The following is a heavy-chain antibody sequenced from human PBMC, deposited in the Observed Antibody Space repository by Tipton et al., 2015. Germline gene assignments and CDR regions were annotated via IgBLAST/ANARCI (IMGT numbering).Heavy chain of an antibody. Sequence: QVQLVQSGAEVKKPGASVKVSCQASGYTFTTYGISWVRQAPGQGLEWMGWISAYNGNTNYAQKFQGRVTMTTDTSTSTAYMELRSLRSEDTAVYYCARGPTRFGVIRFFDLWGQGTLVTVSS. V-gene: IGHV1-18*01. CDR3: ARGPTRFGVIRFFDL. D-gene: IGHD3-3*01. CDR2: ISAYNGNT. CDR1: GYTFTTYG. J-gene: IGHJ4*02.